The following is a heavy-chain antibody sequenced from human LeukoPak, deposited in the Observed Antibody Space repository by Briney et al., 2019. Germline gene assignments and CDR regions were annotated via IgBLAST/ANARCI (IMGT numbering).Heavy chain of an antibody. CDR2: ISNDGSKK. CDR3: TKDKANWGYQDY. Sequence: GGSLRLSCAASGFTFSSYSMHWVRQAPGKGLEWVALISNDGSKKYYADSGRFTISRDNSKNTLYLQMNSLRPEDTAVYYCTKDKANWGYQDYWGQGTLVTVSS. D-gene: IGHD7-27*01. CDR1: GFTFSSYS. V-gene: IGHV3-30*18. J-gene: IGHJ4*02.